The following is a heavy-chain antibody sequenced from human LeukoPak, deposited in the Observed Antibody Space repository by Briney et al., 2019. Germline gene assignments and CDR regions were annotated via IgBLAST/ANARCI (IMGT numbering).Heavy chain of an antibody. CDR2: ISSRSTYI. Sequence: TGGSLRLSCAASGFTFSSYSMNWVRQAPGKGLEWVSSISSRSTYIYHADSVKGRFTISRDNAKNSLFLQMNSLRAEDTAVYFCAKSTRAVMAMMDVWGKGTTVTVSS. CDR1: GFTFSSYS. D-gene: IGHD3-16*01. J-gene: IGHJ6*04. V-gene: IGHV3-21*01. CDR3: AKSTRAVMAMMDV.